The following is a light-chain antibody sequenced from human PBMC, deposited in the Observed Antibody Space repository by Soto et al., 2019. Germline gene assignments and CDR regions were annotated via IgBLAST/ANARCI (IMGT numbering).Light chain of an antibody. V-gene: IGLV2-11*01. CDR1: SSDVGGYNY. Sequence: QYALTQPRSVSGSPGQSVTIYCTGNSSDVGGYNYVSWYQQHPGKAPKLMIYDVSKRPSGVPDRFSGSKSGNTASLTISGLQAEDEADYYCCSYAGSYFYVFGTGTKLTVL. CDR2: DVS. J-gene: IGLJ1*01. CDR3: CSYAGSYFYV.